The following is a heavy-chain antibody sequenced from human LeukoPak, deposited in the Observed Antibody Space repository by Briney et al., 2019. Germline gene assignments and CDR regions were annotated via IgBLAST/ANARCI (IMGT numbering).Heavy chain of an antibody. J-gene: IGHJ3*02. D-gene: IGHD1-1*01. CDR3: ARERRTTSAFDI. CDR1: GFTFSSYW. V-gene: IGHV3-7*01. Sequence: GGSLKLPCAASGFTFSSYWMSWVRLAPGKGLEWVANIKQDGSEKYYVDSVKGRFTISRDNAKNSLYLQMNSLRAEDTAVYYCARERRTTSAFDIWGQGTMVTVSS. CDR2: IKQDGSEK.